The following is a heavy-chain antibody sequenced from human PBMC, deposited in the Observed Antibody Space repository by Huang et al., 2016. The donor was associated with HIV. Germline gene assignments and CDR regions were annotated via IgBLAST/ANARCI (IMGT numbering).Heavy chain of an antibody. CDR2: IYYSGST. CDR1: GGSISSYY. CDR3: ARVATVTLNFDY. Sequence: QVQLQESGPGLVKPSETLSLTCGFSGGSISSYYWSWIRQPPGKGMEWIGYIYYSGSTNHNPSLKSRVTISVDTSKNQFSLKLSSVTAADTAVYYCARVATVTLNFDYWGQGTLVTVSS. D-gene: IGHD4-17*01. V-gene: IGHV4-59*01. J-gene: IGHJ4*02.